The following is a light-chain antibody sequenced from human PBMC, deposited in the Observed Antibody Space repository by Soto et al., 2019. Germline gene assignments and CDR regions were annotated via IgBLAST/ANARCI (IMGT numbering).Light chain of an antibody. CDR2: DAS. Sequence: DIPMTQSPSTLSASVGDRVTITCRASQSVGTSLAWHQQKPGKAPRFLIFDASTLERGVPSRFSGSGSGTEFTLTISNLQPDDSATYYCQQCYSYYSFGQGTKLEIK. J-gene: IGKJ2*03. CDR3: QQCYSYYS. V-gene: IGKV1-5*01. CDR1: QSVGTS.